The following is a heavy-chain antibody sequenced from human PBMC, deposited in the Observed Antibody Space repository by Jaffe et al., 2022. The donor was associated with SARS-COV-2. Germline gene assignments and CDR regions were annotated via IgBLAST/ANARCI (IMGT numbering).Heavy chain of an antibody. Sequence: QLQLQESGPGLVKPSETLSLTCTVSGGSISSSSYYWGWIRQPPGKGLEWIGSIYYSGSTYYNPSLKSRVTISVDTSKNQFSLKLSSVTAADTAVYYCATQMPFFDYSSSRRAGGGWFDPWGQGTLVTVSS. CDR1: GGSISSSSYY. D-gene: IGHD6-13*01. CDR2: IYYSGST. J-gene: IGHJ5*02. V-gene: IGHV4-39*01. CDR3: ATQMPFFDYSSSRRAGGGWFDP.